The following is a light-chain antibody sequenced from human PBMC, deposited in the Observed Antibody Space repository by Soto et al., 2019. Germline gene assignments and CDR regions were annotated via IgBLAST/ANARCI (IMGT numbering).Light chain of an antibody. V-gene: IGKV1-9*01. CDR1: HDISTY. CDR2: EAS. CDR3: QQLNTLPFT. Sequence: DIQLALSTSLLSASVEDRSTITSRASHDISTYLAWYQQKPGKAPKLMIYEASTLQSGVPSRFSGSGSGTEFTLTISGLLPEDFATYHCQQLNTLPFTFGQGTRLEIK. J-gene: IGKJ5*01.